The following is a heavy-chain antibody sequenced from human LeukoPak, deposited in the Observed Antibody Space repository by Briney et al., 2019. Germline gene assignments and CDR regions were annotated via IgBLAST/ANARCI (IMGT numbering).Heavy chain of an antibody. V-gene: IGHV4-59*08. CDR2: IYYSGST. Sequence: SETLSLTCTVPGGSISSYYWSWIRQPPGKGLEWIGYIYYSGSTNYNPSLKSRVTISVDTSKNQFSLKLSSVTAADTAVYYCARPRGYSYGWDAFDIWGQGTMVTVSS. D-gene: IGHD5-18*01. J-gene: IGHJ3*02. CDR3: ARPRGYSYGWDAFDI. CDR1: GGSISSYY.